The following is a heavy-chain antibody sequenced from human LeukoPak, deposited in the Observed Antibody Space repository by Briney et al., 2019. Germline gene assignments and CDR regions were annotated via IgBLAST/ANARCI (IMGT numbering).Heavy chain of an antibody. CDR3: AREAKKEYQLRSHFDY. CDR1: GGSISSGGYY. CDR2: IYYSGST. Sequence: SQTLSLTCTVSGGSISSGGYYWSWIRQHPGKGLEWIGYIYYSGSTYYNPPLKSRVTTSVDTSKNQFSLKLSSVTAADTAVYYCAREAKKEYQLRSHFDYWGQGTLVTVSS. V-gene: IGHV4-31*03. J-gene: IGHJ4*02. D-gene: IGHD2-2*01.